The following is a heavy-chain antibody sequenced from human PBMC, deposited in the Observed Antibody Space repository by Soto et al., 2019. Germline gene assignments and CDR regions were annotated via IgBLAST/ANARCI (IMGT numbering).Heavy chain of an antibody. V-gene: IGHV3-23*01. J-gene: IGHJ6*03. CDR2: ISGSGGST. CDR3: AKGVYYVVLPGYYTYHIDF. CDR1: GFTFSSYA. Sequence: GGSLRLSCAASGFTFSSYAMNWVRQAPGKGLEWVSSISGSGGSTYYADSVKGRVTISRDNSENTLYLQMNSLRAEDTAVYFCAKGVYYVVLPGYYTYHIDFRGKGTTVTVSS. D-gene: IGHD3-9*01.